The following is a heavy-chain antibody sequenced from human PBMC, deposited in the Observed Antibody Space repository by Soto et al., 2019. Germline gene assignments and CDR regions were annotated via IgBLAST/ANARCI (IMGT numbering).Heavy chain of an antibody. Sequence: QVQLQESGPGLVKPSETLSLTCTVSGGSFKSGSYSWSWIRQPPGKGLEWIGYVYHTGRTSYNPSLNSRVSISMDTSKNQFSLNLDYVTAADTAVYFCARDFAYFDSWGQGTLVTVSS. CDR2: VYHTGRT. CDR3: ARDFAYFDS. D-gene: IGHD3-3*01. CDR1: GGSFKSGSYS. V-gene: IGHV4-61*01. J-gene: IGHJ4*02.